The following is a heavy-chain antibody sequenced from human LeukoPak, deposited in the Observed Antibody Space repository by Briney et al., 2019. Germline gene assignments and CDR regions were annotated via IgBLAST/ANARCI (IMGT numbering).Heavy chain of an antibody. CDR2: IYYSGST. D-gene: IGHD6-13*01. V-gene: IGHV4-39*07. CDR3: ARPQQLGRNDAFDI. CDR1: SGSISSSSYY. J-gene: IGHJ3*02. Sequence: SETLSLTCTVSSGSISSSSYYWGWIRQPPGKGLEWIGSIYYSGSTYYNPSLKSRVTISVDTSKNQFSLKLSSVTAADTAVYYCARPQQLGRNDAFDIWGQGTMVTVSS.